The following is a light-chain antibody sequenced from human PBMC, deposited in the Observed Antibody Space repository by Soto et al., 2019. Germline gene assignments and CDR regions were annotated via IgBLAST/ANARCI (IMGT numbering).Light chain of an antibody. J-gene: IGKJ2*01. V-gene: IGKV2D-29*01. Sequence: DIVMTQTPLSLSVTPGQPASISCKSSQSLLYSDGKTYLYWYLQKTGQPPQLLIYEVSNRFSGVPDRLSCSRSGPDFTLKLSRVEAEDVGAYYCMQSRQRPFTFSQGTMAEIK. CDR3: MQSRQRPFT. CDR2: EVS. CDR1: QSLLYSDGKTY.